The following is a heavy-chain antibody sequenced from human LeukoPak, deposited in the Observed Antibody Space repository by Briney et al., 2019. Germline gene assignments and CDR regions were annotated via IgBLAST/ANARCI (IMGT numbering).Heavy chain of an antibody. Sequence: PGGSLRLSGPASGFTFSNYWMTWVRQAPGKGLELVANIKQDGSEKYYVDSVKGRFTISRDNAKNSLYLQMNSLRAEDTAVYYCARNQRRLDYWGQGTLVTVSS. CDR2: IKQDGSEK. D-gene: IGHD1-14*01. CDR3: ARNQRRLDY. J-gene: IGHJ4*02. V-gene: IGHV3-7*01. CDR1: GFTFSNYW.